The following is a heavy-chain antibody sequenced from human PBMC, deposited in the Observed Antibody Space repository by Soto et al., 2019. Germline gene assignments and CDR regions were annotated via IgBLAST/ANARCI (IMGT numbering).Heavy chain of an antibody. CDR2: INPSGGDT. Sequence: GSSVKVSCKASGYSFTSYDMHWVRQAPGQGLEWMGIINPSGGDTTYAQKFQGRVTMTRDTSTSTVYMELSSLRSEDTAVYYCARRQQLGHFDYWGQGTLVTVSS. CDR3: ARRQQLGHFDY. V-gene: IGHV1-46*01. D-gene: IGHD6-13*01. CDR1: GYSFTSYD. J-gene: IGHJ4*02.